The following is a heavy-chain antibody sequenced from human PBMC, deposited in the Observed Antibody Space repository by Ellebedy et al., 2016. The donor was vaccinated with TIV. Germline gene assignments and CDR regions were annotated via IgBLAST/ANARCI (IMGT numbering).Heavy chain of an antibody. CDR2: INHSGST. D-gene: IGHD3-22*01. J-gene: IGHJ6*02. CDR3: ARGLWDYDSSGYYPDV. V-gene: IGHV4-34*01. CDR1: GGSFSGYY. Sequence: SETLSLXCAVYGGSFSGYYWSWTRQPPGKGLEWIGEINHSGSTNYNPSLKSRVTISVDTSKNQFSLKLSSVTAADTAVYYCARGLWDYDSSGYYPDVWGQGTTVTVSS.